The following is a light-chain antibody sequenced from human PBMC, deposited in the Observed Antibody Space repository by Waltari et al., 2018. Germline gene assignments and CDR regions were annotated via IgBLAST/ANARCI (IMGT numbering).Light chain of an antibody. CDR2: DVS. J-gene: IGKJ2*01. Sequence: EIVLTQAPATLSLSPGERATLSCRTSQSIADYLAWYQQKPGQSPRLLSYDVSNRVTGIPVRFSGSGSGTDFTLTITSLEPEDFAVYYCQQRSNWPRFSFGQGTKLEIK. CDR1: QSIADY. V-gene: IGKV3-11*01. CDR3: QQRSNWPRFS.